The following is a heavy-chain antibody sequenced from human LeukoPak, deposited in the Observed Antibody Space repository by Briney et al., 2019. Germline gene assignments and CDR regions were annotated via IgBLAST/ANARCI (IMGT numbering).Heavy chain of an antibody. CDR2: ISSTSNYI. J-gene: IGHJ1*01. Sequence: GESLKISCAASGFTSSTYSMNWVRQAPGKGLEWVSSISSTSNYIYYADSVKGRFTISRDNAKNSLYLQMNGLRAEDTAVYYCARDEGYFQHWGQGTLVTDSS. CDR1: GFTSSTYS. V-gene: IGHV3-21*01. CDR3: ARDEGYFQH.